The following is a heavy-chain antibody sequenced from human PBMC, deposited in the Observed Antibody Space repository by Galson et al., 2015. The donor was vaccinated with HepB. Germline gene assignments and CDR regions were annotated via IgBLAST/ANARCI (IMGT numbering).Heavy chain of an antibody. V-gene: IGHV3-9*01. CDR2: ISWNSGSL. CDR3: VKARWRSSGWSFDY. Sequence: SLRLSCAASGFSFGDYAMHWVRQTPGKGLEWVSGISWNSGSLAYADSVKGRFTISRDDAKNSLYVQMNSLRAEDTALYYYVKARWRSSGWSFDYWGQGSLVTVSS. D-gene: IGHD6-19*01. CDR1: GFSFGDYA. J-gene: IGHJ4*02.